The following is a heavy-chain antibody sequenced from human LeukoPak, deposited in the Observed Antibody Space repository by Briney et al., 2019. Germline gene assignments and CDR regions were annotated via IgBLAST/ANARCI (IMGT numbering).Heavy chain of an antibody. D-gene: IGHD3-22*01. CDR3: ARITGYDSSGYLDY. V-gene: IGHV3-74*01. J-gene: IGHJ4*02. Sequence: GGSLRLSCAASGFTFSNYMMHWVRQAPGKGLVWVSRIKSDGITITYADSVKGRFTISRDNAKNTLYLQMNSLRAEDTAVYYCARITGYDSSGYLDYWGQGTLVTVSS. CDR2: IKSDGITI. CDR1: GFTFSNYM.